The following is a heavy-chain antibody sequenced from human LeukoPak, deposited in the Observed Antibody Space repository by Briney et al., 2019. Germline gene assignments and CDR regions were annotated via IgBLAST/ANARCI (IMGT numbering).Heavy chain of an antibody. CDR2: INHSGST. Sequence: PSETLSLTCAVYGGSFSGYYWSWIRQPPGKGLEWIGEINHSGSTNYNPSLKSRVTISVDTSKNQFSLKLSSVTAADTAVYYCARGSTLNDSSGYYDYWGQGTLVTVSS. CDR3: ARGSTLNDSSGYYDY. V-gene: IGHV4-34*01. D-gene: IGHD3-22*01. J-gene: IGHJ4*02. CDR1: GGSFSGYY.